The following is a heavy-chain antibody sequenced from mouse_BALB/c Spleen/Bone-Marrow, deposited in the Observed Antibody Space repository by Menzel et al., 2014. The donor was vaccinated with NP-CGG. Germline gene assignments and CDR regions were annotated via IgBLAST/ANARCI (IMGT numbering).Heavy chain of an antibody. Sequence: VQLQQSGAELMKSGASVKISCKATGYTFSSYWIEWVKQRPGHGLEWIGEILPGSGSTNYNEKFKGKATFTADTSSNTAYVQLSSLTSEDSAVYYCATARATWFAYWGQGTLVTVSA. D-gene: IGHD3-2*01. CDR2: ILPGSGST. CDR1: GYTFSSYW. J-gene: IGHJ3*01. V-gene: IGHV1-9*01. CDR3: ATARATWFAY.